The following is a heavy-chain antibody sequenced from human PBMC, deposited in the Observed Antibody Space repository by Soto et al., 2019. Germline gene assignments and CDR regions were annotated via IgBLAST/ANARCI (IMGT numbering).Heavy chain of an antibody. V-gene: IGHV3-48*03. D-gene: IGHD3-3*01. CDR2: ISSDGSSR. CDR3: AREVDFRGGWKNGMDV. J-gene: IGHJ6*02. CDR1: GFTLSNYD. Sequence: EVQLVESGGGLVQPGGSLRLSCAASGFTLSNYDMNWVRQAPGKGLEWVSHISSDGSSRYYADSVKGRFTISRDNARNSLSLQMNSLIVEDTAVYYCAREVDFRGGWKNGMDVWGQGTAVTVSS.